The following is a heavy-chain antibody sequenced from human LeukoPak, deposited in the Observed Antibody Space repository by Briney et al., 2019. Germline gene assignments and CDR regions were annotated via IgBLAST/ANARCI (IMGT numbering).Heavy chain of an antibody. D-gene: IGHD5-18*01. J-gene: IGHJ4*02. V-gene: IGHV3-66*02. CDR2: IYSGGST. CDR1: GFTVSSNY. CDR3: ARGLNSYRTDYFDY. Sequence: GGSLRLSCAASGFTVSSNYMSWVRQAPGKGLEWVSVIYSGGSTYYADSVKGRFTISRDNSKNTLYLQMNSPRAEDTAVYYCARGLNSYRTDYFDYWGQGTLVTVSS.